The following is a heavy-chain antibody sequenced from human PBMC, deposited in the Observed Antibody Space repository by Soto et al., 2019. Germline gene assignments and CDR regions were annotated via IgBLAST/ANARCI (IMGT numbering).Heavy chain of an antibody. CDR2: INSDASHT. Sequence: EVQLVESGGGLVQPGGSLRLSCAASGFTFSTYWMHWIRQVPGKGLEWVSRINSDASHTYYADSVKGRFTISRDNAKNTLHLEMNSLRAEDTAVYDGVRDANCITTSCYGNWFDPWGQGTLVTVSS. V-gene: IGHV3-74*01. J-gene: IGHJ5*02. CDR1: GFTFSTYW. D-gene: IGHD2-2*01. CDR3: VRDANCITTSCYGNWFDP.